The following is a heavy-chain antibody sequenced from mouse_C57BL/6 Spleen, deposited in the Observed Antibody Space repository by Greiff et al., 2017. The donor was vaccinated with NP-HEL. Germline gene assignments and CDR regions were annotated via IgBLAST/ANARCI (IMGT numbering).Heavy chain of an antibody. CDR1: GYTFTDYY. J-gene: IGHJ3*01. CDR2: IYPGSGNT. Sequence: QVQLKESGAELVRPGASVKLSCKASGYTFTDYYINWVKQRPGQGLEWIARIYPGSGNTYYNEKFKGKATLTAEKSSSTAYMQLSSLTSEDSAVYFCARGAPTGTGLAYWGQGTLVTVSA. CDR3: ARGAPTGTGLAY. V-gene: IGHV1-76*01. D-gene: IGHD4-1*02.